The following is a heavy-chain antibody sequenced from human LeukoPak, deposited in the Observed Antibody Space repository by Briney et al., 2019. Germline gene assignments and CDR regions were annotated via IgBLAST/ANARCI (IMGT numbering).Heavy chain of an antibody. J-gene: IGHJ4*02. V-gene: IGHV1-69*13. D-gene: IGHD6-13*01. CDR2: IIPIFGTA. Sequence: GASVKVSCKASGGTFSSYAISWVRQAPGQGLEWMGGIIPIFGTANYAQKFQGRVTITADESTSTAYMELSSLRSEDTAVYYCARDLSSNWYSDYFVYWGQGTLVAVSS. CDR3: ARDLSSNWYSDYFVY. CDR1: GGTFSSYA.